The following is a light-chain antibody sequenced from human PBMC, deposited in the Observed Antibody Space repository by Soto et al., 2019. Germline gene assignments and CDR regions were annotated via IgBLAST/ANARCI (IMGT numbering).Light chain of an antibody. Sequence: QSALTQPASVSGSPGQSITISCTGTSSDVGGYNYVSWYQQHPGKAPKFVIYDVSNRPSGVSNRFSGSESGNTASLTITGLQAEDEADYYCSSYTSSSTRVFGTGTKVTVL. J-gene: IGLJ1*01. V-gene: IGLV2-14*01. CDR2: DVS. CDR3: SSYTSSSTRV. CDR1: SSDVGGYNY.